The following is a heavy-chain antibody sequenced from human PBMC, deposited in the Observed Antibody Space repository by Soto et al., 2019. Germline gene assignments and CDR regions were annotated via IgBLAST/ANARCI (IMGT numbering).Heavy chain of an antibody. CDR2: IYYSGPS. Sequence: SETLSLTCTVSRGSVSRDSNFWSWIRQPPGKGLEWIGYIYYSGPSRYNPSLESRVTISIDSSKNQVSLTLTSVTAADTAVYYCARGNRHYVHWGRGTLVTVSS. V-gene: IGHV4-61*01. D-gene: IGHD4-17*01. CDR3: ARGNRHYVH. J-gene: IGHJ4*01. CDR1: RGSVSRDSNF.